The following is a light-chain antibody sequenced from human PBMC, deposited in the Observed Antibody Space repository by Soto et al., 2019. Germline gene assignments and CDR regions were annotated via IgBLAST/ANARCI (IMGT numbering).Light chain of an antibody. CDR2: RAS. V-gene: IGKV3-20*01. CDR3: HRYGSSPWT. J-gene: IGKJ1*01. Sequence: QGPGIVLFGPGNSAKISCMASQSFDRYLAWYQQKPRQAPRLLMYRASTRAIGIPDRFSGSGSGTDFTLTISGLEAEDFAVYYCHRYGSSPWTLGQGTKVDI. CDR1: QSFDRY.